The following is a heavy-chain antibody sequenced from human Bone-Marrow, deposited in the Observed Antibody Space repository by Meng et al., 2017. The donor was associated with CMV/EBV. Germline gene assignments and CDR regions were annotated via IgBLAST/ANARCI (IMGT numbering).Heavy chain of an antibody. CDR1: GGTFSSYA. Sequence: SVKVSCKASGGTFSSYAISWVRQAPGQGLEWMGGIIPIFGTVNYAQKFQGRVTITTDESTSTAYMELSSLRSEDTAVYYCARDPYYYDSSTDWGQGTLVTISS. V-gene: IGHV1-69*05. J-gene: IGHJ4*01. CDR3: ARDPYYYDSSTD. CDR2: IIPIFGTV. D-gene: IGHD3-22*01.